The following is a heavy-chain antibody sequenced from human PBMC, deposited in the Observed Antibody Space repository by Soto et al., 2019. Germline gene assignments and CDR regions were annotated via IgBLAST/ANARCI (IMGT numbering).Heavy chain of an antibody. CDR2: IRSKANSYAT. J-gene: IGHJ5*02. D-gene: IGHD2-15*01. V-gene: IGHV3-73*01. CDR3: TPSPVSVAAPS. Sequence: GGSLRLSCAASGFTFSGSAMHWVRQASGKGLEWAGRIRSKANSYATVYAASVKGRFTISRDDSKNTAYLQMNSLKTEDTAVHYCTPSPVSVAAPSWGQGTLVTVSS. CDR1: GFTFSGSA.